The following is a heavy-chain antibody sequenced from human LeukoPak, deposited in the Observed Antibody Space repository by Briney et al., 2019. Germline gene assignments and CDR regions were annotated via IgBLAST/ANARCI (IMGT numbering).Heavy chain of an antibody. CDR2: IYPDDSDT. D-gene: IGHD6-13*01. CDR1: GYSFTSYW. J-gene: IGHJ4*02. V-gene: IGHV5-51*01. CDR3: ARHRGGYSSSYDY. Sequence: GESLKISCKGSGYSFTSYWIDWVRQMPGKGLEWMGIIYPDDSDTRYSPSFQGQVTISADKSISTAYLQWSSLKASDTAMYYCARHRGGYSSSYDYWGQGTLVTVSS.